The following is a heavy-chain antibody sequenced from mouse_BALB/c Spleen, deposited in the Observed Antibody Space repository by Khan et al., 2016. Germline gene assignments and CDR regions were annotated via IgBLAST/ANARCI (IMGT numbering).Heavy chain of an antibody. CDR3: ATSSSGYWYYFDY. D-gene: IGHD3-1*01. Sequence: EVQLQESGPDLVKPSQSLSHTCTVTGYSITSHYTWHWIRHFPGNKLEWMGYINYSGSTNYNPSLKSRFSITRDTSKNQFFLQLSSVTADDTATYYCATSSSGYWYYFDYWGQGTTLTVSS. CDR2: INYSGST. CDR1: GYSITSHYT. V-gene: IGHV3-1*02. J-gene: IGHJ2*01.